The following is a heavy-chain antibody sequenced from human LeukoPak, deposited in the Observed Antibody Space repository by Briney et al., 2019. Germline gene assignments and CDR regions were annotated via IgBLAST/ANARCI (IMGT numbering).Heavy chain of an antibody. J-gene: IGHJ4*02. CDR2: ISYDGSNK. V-gene: IGHV3-30-3*01. D-gene: IGHD2-15*01. CDR3: ARDVSEYPYPEVTLDY. CDR1: GFTFSSYA. Sequence: GGSLRLSCAASGFTFSSYAMSWVRQAPGKGLEWVAVISYDGSNKYYADSVKGRFTISRDNSKNTLYLQMNSLRAEDTAVYYCARDVSEYPYPEVTLDYWGQGTLVTVSS.